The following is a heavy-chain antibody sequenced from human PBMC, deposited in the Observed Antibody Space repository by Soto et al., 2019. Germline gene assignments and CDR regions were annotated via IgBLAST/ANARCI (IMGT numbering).Heavy chain of an antibody. CDR3: ARESTTITIFGVVIPSYGMDV. V-gene: IGHV1-69*04. CDR1: GGTFSSYT. CDR2: IIPILGIA. Sequence: SVKVSCKASGGTFSSYTISWVRQAPGQGLEWMGRIIPILGIANYAQKFQGRVTITADKSTSTAYMELSSLRSEDTAVYYCARESTTITIFGVVIPSYGMDVWGQGTTVTVSS. D-gene: IGHD3-3*01. J-gene: IGHJ6*02.